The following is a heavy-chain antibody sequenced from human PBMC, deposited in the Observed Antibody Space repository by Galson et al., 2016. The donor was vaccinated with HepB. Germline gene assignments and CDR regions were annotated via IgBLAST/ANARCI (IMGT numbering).Heavy chain of an antibody. Sequence: QSGAEVKKPGASVKVSCKASGYIFASYGISWVRQAPGQGLEWMGWISPKDGNTNYAQKLQGRVTMTTDTSTRTAYMGLRSLGSDDTAVYFCARDWSGAQQVISDYWGQGTLVTVSS. CDR3: ARDWSGAQQVISDY. J-gene: IGHJ4*02. V-gene: IGHV1-18*04. CDR2: ISPKDGNT. CDR1: GYIFASYG. D-gene: IGHD6-13*01.